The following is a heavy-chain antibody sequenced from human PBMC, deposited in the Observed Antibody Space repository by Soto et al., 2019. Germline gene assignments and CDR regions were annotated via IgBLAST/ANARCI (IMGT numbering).Heavy chain of an antibody. D-gene: IGHD3-3*01. CDR1: GYTFTSYY. CDR3: ARDLLEWLFSNYYYGMDV. CDR2: INPSGGST. V-gene: IGHV1-46*01. J-gene: IGHJ6*02. Sequence: ASVKVSCKASGYTFTSYYMHWVRQAPGQGLEWMGIINPSGGSTSYAQKFQGRVTMTRDTSTSTVYMELSSLRSEDTAVYYCARDLLEWLFSNYYYGMDVRGQGTTVTVSS.